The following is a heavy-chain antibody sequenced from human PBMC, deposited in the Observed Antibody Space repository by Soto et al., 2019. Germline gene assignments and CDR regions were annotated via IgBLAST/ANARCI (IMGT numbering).Heavy chain of an antibody. D-gene: IGHD6-13*01. Sequence: SVKVSCRASGGTFSSYAISWVRQAPGQGLEWMGGIIPIFGTANYAQKFQGRVTITADESTSTAYIELRSLRSDDTAVYYCARCPLSSSRYYFDYWGPGTLVTGSS. CDR1: GGTFSSYA. J-gene: IGHJ4*02. CDR2: IIPIFGTA. V-gene: IGHV1-69*13. CDR3: ARCPLSSSRYYFDY.